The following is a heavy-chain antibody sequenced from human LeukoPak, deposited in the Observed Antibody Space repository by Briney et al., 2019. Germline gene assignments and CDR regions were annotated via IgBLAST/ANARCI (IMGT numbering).Heavy chain of an antibody. CDR3: ARWVGAAGFDY. Sequence: GGSLRLSCAASGFIFSSYGMHWVRQAPGKGLEWVGVIWYDGSNKYYADSVKGRFSISRDNSKNTLYLQMNSLRAEDTAVYYCARWVGAAGFDYWGQGTLVTVSS. V-gene: IGHV3-33*01. CDR1: GFIFSSYG. D-gene: IGHD2-15*01. J-gene: IGHJ4*02. CDR2: IWYDGSNK.